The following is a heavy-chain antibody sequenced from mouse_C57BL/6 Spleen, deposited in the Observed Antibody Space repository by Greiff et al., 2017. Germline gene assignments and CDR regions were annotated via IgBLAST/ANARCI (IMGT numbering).Heavy chain of an antibody. D-gene: IGHD4-1*01. V-gene: IGHV5-17*01. Sequence: EVQLVESGGGLVKPGGSLKLSCAASGFTFSDYGMHWVRQAPEKGLEWVAYISSGSSTIYYADTVKGRFTISRDNSKNTRFLQMTSLGSEETAMYYCARLELGYYAMDDWGKGTSVTVSS. CDR2: ISSGSSTI. J-gene: IGHJ4*01. CDR1: GFTFSDYG. CDR3: ARLELGYYAMDD.